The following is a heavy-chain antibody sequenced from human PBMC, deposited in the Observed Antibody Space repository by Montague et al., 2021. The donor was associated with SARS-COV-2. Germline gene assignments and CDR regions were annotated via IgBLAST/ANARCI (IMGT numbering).Heavy chain of an antibody. CDR3: ARGSGCSGGSGYADGDPYYYYGMDV. V-gene: IGHV4-34*01. CDR1: GGSFSGYY. Sequence: SETLSLTCAVYGGSFSGYYWSWIRQPPGKGLEWIGEINHSGSTNYNPSLKSRVTISVDTSKNQFSLKLSSVTAADTAVYYCARGSGCSGGSGYADGDPYYYYGMDVWGQGTTVTVSS. CDR2: INHSGST. J-gene: IGHJ6*02. D-gene: IGHD2-15*01.